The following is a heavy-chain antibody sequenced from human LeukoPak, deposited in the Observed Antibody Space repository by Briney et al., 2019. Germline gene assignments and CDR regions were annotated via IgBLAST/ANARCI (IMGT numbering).Heavy chain of an antibody. V-gene: IGHV4-31*03. Sequence: TLSLTCTVSGDSISSGGYYWTWIRQHPGKGLEWIGYIYYSGSTYYNPSLKSRVTMSVDTSKNQFSLKLSSVTAADTAVYYCARVTRGVITFDYWGQGTLVTVSS. J-gene: IGHJ4*02. CDR2: IYYSGST. CDR1: GDSISSGGYY. D-gene: IGHD3-10*01. CDR3: ARVTRGVITFDY.